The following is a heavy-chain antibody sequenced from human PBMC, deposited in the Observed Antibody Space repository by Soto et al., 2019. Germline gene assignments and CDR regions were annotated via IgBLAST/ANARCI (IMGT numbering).Heavy chain of an antibody. CDR1: GRSFRGYY. Sequence: SETLSLTCAVYGRSFRGYYWSLIRQPPGKGLEWVGEINHSGSTNYNPSLKSRVTISVDTSKNQFSLKLSSVTAADTAVYYCAREFIVVVVAATLLDYGMDVWGQGPTVTVSS. V-gene: IGHV4-34*01. CDR3: AREFIVVVVAATLLDYGMDV. CDR2: INHSGST. J-gene: IGHJ6*02. D-gene: IGHD2-15*01.